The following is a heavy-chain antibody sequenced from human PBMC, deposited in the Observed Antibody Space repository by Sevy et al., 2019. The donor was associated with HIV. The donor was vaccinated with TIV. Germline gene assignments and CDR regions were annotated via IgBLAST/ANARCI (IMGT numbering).Heavy chain of an antibody. CDR1: GYNFINYG. Sequence: ASVKVSCKASGYNFINYGISWVRQAPGQGLEWVGGSSPFTGSPNYPQKLQDRVTVTTDTATNTAYMELGNLGSDDTAVYYCGKCTLWVYDPTNRKCGMDVWGQGTTVTVSS. V-gene: IGHV1-18*01. D-gene: IGHD5-12*01. CDR2: SSPFTGSP. CDR3: GKCTLWVYDPTNRKCGMDV. J-gene: IGHJ6*02.